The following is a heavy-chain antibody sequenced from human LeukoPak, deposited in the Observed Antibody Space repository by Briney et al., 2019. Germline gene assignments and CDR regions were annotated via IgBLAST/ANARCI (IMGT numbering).Heavy chain of an antibody. V-gene: IGHV4-31*03. CDR1: GGSISSGDYY. Sequence: SETLSLTCTVSGGSISSGDYYWSWIRQHPGQGLEWIGFIYYSGSTYYNPSLKSRVTISVDTSKNQFSLKLSSVTAADTAVYYCARGHIQLLDYWGQGTLVTVSS. CDR2: IYYSGST. CDR3: ARGHIQLLDY. D-gene: IGHD5-18*01. J-gene: IGHJ4*02.